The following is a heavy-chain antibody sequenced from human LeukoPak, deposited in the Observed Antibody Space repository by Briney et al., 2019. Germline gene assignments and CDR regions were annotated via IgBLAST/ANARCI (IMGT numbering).Heavy chain of an antibody. V-gene: IGHV3-74*01. CDR1: GFTFSDYW. J-gene: IGHJ4*02. Sequence: GGSLRLSCAASGFTFSDYWMDWVRQAPGKGLVWVSRINTDGSSTTYADSVKGRFTISRDNAKNTLYLQMNSLRADDTALYYRARGLNYFHYWGQGTLVTVSS. CDR2: INTDGSST. D-gene: IGHD5/OR15-5a*01. CDR3: ARGLNYFHY.